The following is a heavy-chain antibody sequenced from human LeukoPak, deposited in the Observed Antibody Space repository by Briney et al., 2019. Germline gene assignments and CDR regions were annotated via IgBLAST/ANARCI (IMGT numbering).Heavy chain of an antibody. CDR1: GFTFDDYG. CDR3: ARSPGATTPIYFDY. J-gene: IGHJ4*02. CDR2: INWNGGST. Sequence: GSLRLSCAASGFTFDDYGMSWVRQAPGKGLEWVSGINWNGGSTGYADFVKGRFTISRDNAKNSPYLQMNSLRAEDTALYYCARSPGATTPIYFDYWGQGTLVTVSS. V-gene: IGHV3-20*04. D-gene: IGHD1-26*01.